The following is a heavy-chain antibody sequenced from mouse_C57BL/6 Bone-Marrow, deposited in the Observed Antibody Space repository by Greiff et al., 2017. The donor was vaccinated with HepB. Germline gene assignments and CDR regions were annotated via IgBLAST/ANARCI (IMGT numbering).Heavy chain of an antibody. CDR3: TRPLITTVVAFDY. Sequence: QVQLQQSGAELVRPGASVTLSCKASGYTFTDYEMHWVKQTPVHGLEWIGAIDPETGGTAYNQKFKGKAILTADKSSSTAYMERRSLTSEDSAVYYCTRPLITTVVAFDYWGQGTTLTVSS. J-gene: IGHJ2*01. CDR2: IDPETGGT. V-gene: IGHV1-15*01. D-gene: IGHD1-1*01. CDR1: GYTFTDYE.